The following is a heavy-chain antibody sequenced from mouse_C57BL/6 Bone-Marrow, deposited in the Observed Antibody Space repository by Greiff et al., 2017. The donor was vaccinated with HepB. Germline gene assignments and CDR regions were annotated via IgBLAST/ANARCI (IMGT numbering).Heavy chain of an antibody. CDR1: EYEFPSHD. D-gene: IGHD1-1*01. Sequence: EVKLMESGGGLVQPGESLKLSCESNEYEFPSHDMSWVRKTPEKRLELVAAINSDGGSTYYPDTMERRFIISRDNTKKTLYLQMSSLRSEDTALYYCARQSPLYGSSSFAMDYWGQGTSVTVSS. CDR3: ARQSPLYGSSSFAMDY. V-gene: IGHV5-2*01. J-gene: IGHJ4*01. CDR2: INSDGGST.